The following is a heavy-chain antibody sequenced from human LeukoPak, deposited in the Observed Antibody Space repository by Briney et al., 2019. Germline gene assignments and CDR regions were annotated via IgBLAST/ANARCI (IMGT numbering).Heavy chain of an antibody. CDR2: TYYRSKW. J-gene: IGHJ4*02. V-gene: IGHV6-1*01. D-gene: IGHD1-26*01. CDR1: GDSVSSNSAA. CDR3: ARGGSYSFDY. Sequence: SQTLSLTCAISGDSVSSNSAAWNWIRQSPSRGLEWLGTTYYRSKWYAVSVISRITINPDTSKNQFSLQLNSVTPEDTAVYYCARGGSYSFDYWAREPWSPSPQ.